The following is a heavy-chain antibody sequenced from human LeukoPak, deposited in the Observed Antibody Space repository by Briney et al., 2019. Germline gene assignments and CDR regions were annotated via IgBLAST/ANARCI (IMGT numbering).Heavy chain of an antibody. CDR3: AELGITMIGGV. CDR2: IKQDGSEK. CDR1: GFTFISYW. Sequence: HSRGSLRLSCAASGFTFISYWMSWVRQAPGKGLEWVANIKQDGSEKYYVDSVKGRFTISRDNAKNSLYLQMNSLRAEDTAVYYCAELGITMIGGVWGKGTTVTISS. J-gene: IGHJ6*04. D-gene: IGHD3-10*02. V-gene: IGHV3-7*01.